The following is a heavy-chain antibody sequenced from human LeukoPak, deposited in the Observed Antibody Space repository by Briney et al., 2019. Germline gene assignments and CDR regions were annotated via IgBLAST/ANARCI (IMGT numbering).Heavy chain of an antibody. J-gene: IGHJ4*02. Sequence: PGGSLRLCCAASGFTFSDYYMSWIRQAPGKGLEWVSYISSSSSYTNYADSVKGRFTISRDNAKNSLYLQMNSLRAEDTAVYCCARVPRITMVRGVIMAYYFDYWGQGTLVTVSS. CDR2: ISSSSSYT. CDR1: GFTFSDYY. CDR3: ARVPRITMVRGVIMAYYFDY. D-gene: IGHD3-10*01. V-gene: IGHV3-11*05.